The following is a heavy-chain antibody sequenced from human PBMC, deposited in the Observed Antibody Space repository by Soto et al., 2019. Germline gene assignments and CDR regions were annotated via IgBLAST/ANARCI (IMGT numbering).Heavy chain of an antibody. D-gene: IGHD2-2*01. V-gene: IGHV4-34*01. CDR2: INHSGST. CDR1: GGSFSGYY. J-gene: IGHJ6*02. CDR3: ERGLVVPAETYYGMDV. Sequence: QVQLQQWGAGLLKPSETLSLTCAVYGGSFSGYYWSWIRQPPGKGLEWIGEINHSGSTNYNPPLKSRVTISVDTSKNQFSLKLSSVTAADTAVYYCERGLVVPAETYYGMDVWGQGTTVTVSS.